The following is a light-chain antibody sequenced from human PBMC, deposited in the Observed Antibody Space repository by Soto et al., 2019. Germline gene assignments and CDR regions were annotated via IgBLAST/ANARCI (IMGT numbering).Light chain of an antibody. Sequence: EIVLTQSPATLSLSPGERATLSCRASQSVNNYLAWYQQKPGQAPRLLIYDASSRATDIPARFSGSGSGTDCTLTISSLEPEDCATYYWHQRSNWPLTFGGGTKVEIK. CDR2: DAS. CDR3: HQRSNWPLT. J-gene: IGKJ4*01. CDR1: QSVNNY. V-gene: IGKV3-11*01.